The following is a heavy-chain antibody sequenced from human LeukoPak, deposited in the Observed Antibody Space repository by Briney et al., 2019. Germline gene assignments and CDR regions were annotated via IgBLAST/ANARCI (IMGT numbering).Heavy chain of an antibody. CDR1: GYYISSGYY. D-gene: IGHD6-25*01. J-gene: IGHJ5*02. CDR3: ARHGAATGWFDP. CDR2: TNHSGST. Sequence: SETLSLTCAVSGYYISSGYYWGWIQQPPGKGQEWIGSTNHSGSTYYNPSLKSRVTISVDTSKNQFSLKLNSVTAADTAVYYCARHGAATGWFDPWGQGTLVTVSS. V-gene: IGHV4-38-2*01.